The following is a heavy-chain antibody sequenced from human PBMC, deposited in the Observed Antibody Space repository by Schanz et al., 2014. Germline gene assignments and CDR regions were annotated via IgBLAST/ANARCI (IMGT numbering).Heavy chain of an antibody. V-gene: IGHV3-53*01. J-gene: IGHJ6*02. CDR1: GFTVSSNY. CDR2: IGGSGGST. Sequence: EVQLVESGGGLIQPGGSLRLSCAVSGFTVSSNYMSWVRQAPGKGLEWVSGIGGSGGSTDYADSVKGRFTISRDSAKNSLYLQMNSLRAEDTAVYYCARQRSYFYAMDVWGQGTTVTVSS. CDR3: ARQRSYFYAMDV.